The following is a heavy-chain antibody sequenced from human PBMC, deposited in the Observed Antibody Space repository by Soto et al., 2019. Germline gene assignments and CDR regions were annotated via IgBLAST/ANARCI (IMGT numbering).Heavy chain of an antibody. V-gene: IGHV3-21*01. D-gene: IGHD4-17*01. CDR3: ARYCYGVQQHKYMVV. Sequence: PGGSLRLSCAASGFTFSSYSMNWVRQAPGKGLEWVSSISSSSSYIYYADSVKGRFTISRDNAKNSLYLQMNSLRAEDTAVYYCARYCYGVQQHKYMVVRGTRTTGT. J-gene: IGHJ6*03. CDR1: GFTFSSYS. CDR2: ISSSSSYI.